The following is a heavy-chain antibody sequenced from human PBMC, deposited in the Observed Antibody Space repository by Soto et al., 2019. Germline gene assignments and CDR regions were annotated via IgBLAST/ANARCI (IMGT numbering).Heavy chain of an antibody. CDR3: ARDPPRGYCISTSCYGALHYYYYGMDV. V-gene: IGHV3-30-3*01. Sequence: GGSLRLSCAASGFTFSSYAMHWVRQAPGKGLEWVAVISYDGSNKYYADSVKGRFTISRDNSKNTLYLQMNSLRAEDTAVYYCARDPPRGYCISTSCYGALHYYYYGMDVWGQGTTVTVSS. D-gene: IGHD2-2*03. J-gene: IGHJ6*02. CDR2: ISYDGSNK. CDR1: GFTFSSYA.